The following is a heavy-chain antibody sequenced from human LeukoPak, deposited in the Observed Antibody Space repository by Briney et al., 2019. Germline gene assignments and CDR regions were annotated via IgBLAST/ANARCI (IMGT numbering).Heavy chain of an antibody. CDR1: GYSCTSYY. CDR3: SRDHSGTVAVEGRHYYYMDV. V-gene: IGHV1-46*01. CDR2: INPSGGST. Sequence: ASVKVSCKASGYSCTSYYMHWVRQAPGQGLEWLGIINPSGGSTNYAQKFEGRVTMTRDTSSSTVYLELTSLRSEDTAVYYCSRDHSGTVAVEGRHYYYMDVWGKGTTVTVSS. J-gene: IGHJ6*03. D-gene: IGHD1-26*01.